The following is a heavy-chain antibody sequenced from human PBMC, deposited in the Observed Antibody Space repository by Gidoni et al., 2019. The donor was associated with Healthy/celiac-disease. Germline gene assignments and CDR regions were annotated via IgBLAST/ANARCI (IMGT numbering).Heavy chain of an antibody. CDR2: ISSRRSYI. J-gene: IGHJ6*02. Sequence: EVQLVESGGGLVKPGGSLRLSCAASGFTFSTYSMNWVRQAPGKGLEWVSSISSRRSYIYYADSVKGRFTISRDNAKNSLYLQMNSLRAEDTAVYYCAAYGTAMDPSAYYGMEVWGQGTTVTASS. CDR1: GFTFSTYS. D-gene: IGHD5-18*01. CDR3: AAYGTAMDPSAYYGMEV. V-gene: IGHV3-21*01.